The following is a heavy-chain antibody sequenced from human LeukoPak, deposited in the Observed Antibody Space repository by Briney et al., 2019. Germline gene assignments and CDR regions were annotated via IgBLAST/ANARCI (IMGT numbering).Heavy chain of an antibody. CDR1: DYSISSGYY. J-gene: IGHJ5*02. CDR2: IYHSGST. D-gene: IGHD5-24*01. CDR3: ARRDGWFDP. V-gene: IGHV4-38-2*01. Sequence: PSETLSLTCAVSDYSISSGYYWGWIRQPPGKGLEWIGNIYHSGSTYYNPSLKSRVTISVDTSKNQFSLKLSSVTAADTAVYYCARRDGWFDPWGQGTLVTVSS.